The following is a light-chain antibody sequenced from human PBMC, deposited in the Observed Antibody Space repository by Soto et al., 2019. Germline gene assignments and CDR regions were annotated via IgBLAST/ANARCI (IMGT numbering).Light chain of an antibody. V-gene: IGLV1-40*01. Sequence: QSVLTQPPSVSGAPGQRVTISCTGSRSNIGAGYDVQWYQQVPGSAPKLLIFADTNRPSGVPDRFSGSKSGTSASLTITGLQAEDEGDYYCQSYDSSLSVPFGGGTKVTVL. CDR1: RSNIGAGYD. CDR3: QSYDSSLSVP. CDR2: ADT. J-gene: IGLJ2*01.